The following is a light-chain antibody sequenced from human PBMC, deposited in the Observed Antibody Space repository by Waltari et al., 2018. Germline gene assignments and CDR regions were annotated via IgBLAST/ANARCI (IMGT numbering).Light chain of an antibody. J-gene: IGKJ2*01. CDR3: LQYNNWPPYT. CDR1: QSVSSN. CDR2: GAS. V-gene: IGKV3-15*01. Sequence: EIVMTQSPATLSVSPGETATLSCRASQSVSSNLARYQQKPGQAPRLLIYGASTRASGISARFSGSGSGTEFTLTISSLQSEDFAVYYCLQYNNWPPYTFGQGTKLEI.